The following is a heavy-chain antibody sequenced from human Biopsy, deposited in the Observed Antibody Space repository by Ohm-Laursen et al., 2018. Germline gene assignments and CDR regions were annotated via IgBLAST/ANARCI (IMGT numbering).Heavy chain of an antibody. CDR3: ARATNSTGWPYYYFYGMDV. V-gene: IGHV4-59*07. CDR1: GGSISSDY. Sequence: PSDTLSLTCTVSGGSISSDYWSWIRQTPGKGLEWIGYIYYSGSTNYNPSLKSRVTISVDTSKNQFSLRLNPVTAADTAVYYCARATNSTGWPYYYFYGMDVWGQGTTVTVS. D-gene: IGHD2/OR15-2a*01. J-gene: IGHJ6*02. CDR2: IYYSGST.